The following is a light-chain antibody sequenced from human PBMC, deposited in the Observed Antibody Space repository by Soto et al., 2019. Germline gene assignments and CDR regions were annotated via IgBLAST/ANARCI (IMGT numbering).Light chain of an antibody. V-gene: IGKV1-39*01. J-gene: IGKJ2*01. CDR2: AAS. CDR1: QSISSY. Sequence: DIQMTQSPSSLSASVGDRVTITCRASQSISSYLNWYQQKPGKAPKLLIYAASSLQIGVPSRFSGSGSGTDFTLTISSLQPEDFATYYCQQSYRSLAFGQGTKLEIK. CDR3: QQSYRSLA.